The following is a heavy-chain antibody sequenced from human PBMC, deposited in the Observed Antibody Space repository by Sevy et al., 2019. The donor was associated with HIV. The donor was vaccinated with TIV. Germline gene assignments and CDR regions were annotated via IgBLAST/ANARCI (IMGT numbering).Heavy chain of an antibody. D-gene: IGHD4-17*01. CDR3: AKALVRVFYGDSIFFDY. CDR2: ISGSGGST. V-gene: IGHV3-23*01. CDR1: GFSFSNLA. Sequence: GGSLRLSCAASGFSFSNLAMSWVRQAPGKGLEWVLAISGSGGSTFYADSVKGRFIISRDNSKNTLYLQMSSLRAEDTAVYYCAKALVRVFYGDSIFFDYWGQGTLVTVSS. J-gene: IGHJ4*02.